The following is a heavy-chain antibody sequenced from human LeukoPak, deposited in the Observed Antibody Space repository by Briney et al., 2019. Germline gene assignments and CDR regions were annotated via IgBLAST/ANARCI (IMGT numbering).Heavy chain of an antibody. D-gene: IGHD3-3*01. Sequence: GGAPGPPCQPPDSTSRSIRMNWFRQAPGKGLEGAPPISRIRSYIYYADSVKGRFTISRDNAKNSLYLQMNSLRAEDTAVYYCARDLGYDFWSGYFPSPXXXGMDVWGQGTTVTVSS. CDR2: ISRIRSYI. J-gene: IGHJ6*02. V-gene: IGHV3-21*01. CDR1: DSTSRSIR. CDR3: ARDLGYDFWSGYFPSPXXXGMDV.